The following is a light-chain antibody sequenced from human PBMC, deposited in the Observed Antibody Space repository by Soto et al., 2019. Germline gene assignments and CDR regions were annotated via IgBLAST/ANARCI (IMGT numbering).Light chain of an antibody. V-gene: IGKV3-11*01. Sequence: EIVLTQSPATLSLSPGERATLSCRASQSVSSYLAWYQQKPGQAPRLLIHDASNRATGIPARFSGSGSGTDFTLTISSLEPEDFAVYYCQQRSNYTFGQGTKLEIK. CDR1: QSVSSY. CDR2: DAS. J-gene: IGKJ2*01. CDR3: QQRSNYT.